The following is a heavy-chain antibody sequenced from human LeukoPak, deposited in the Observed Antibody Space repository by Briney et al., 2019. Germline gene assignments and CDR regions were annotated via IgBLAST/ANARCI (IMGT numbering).Heavy chain of an antibody. Sequence: PGGSLRLSCAASGFTFSSYAMSWVRQAPGKGLEWVSAISGSGGSTYYADSVKGRFTISRDNSKNTLYLQMNSLRAEDTAVYYCAKGDSSGWKGEYNWFDPWGQGTLVTVSS. CDR3: AKGDSSGWKGEYNWFDP. V-gene: IGHV3-23*01. D-gene: IGHD6-19*01. CDR1: GFTFSSYA. J-gene: IGHJ5*02. CDR2: ISGSGGST.